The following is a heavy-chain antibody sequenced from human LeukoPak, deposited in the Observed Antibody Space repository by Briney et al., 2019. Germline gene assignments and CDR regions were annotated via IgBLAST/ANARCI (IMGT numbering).Heavy chain of an antibody. D-gene: IGHD3-9*01. Sequence: SETLSLTCAVYGGSFSGYYWSWIRQPPGKGLEWIGEVNHSGSTNYNPSLKSRVTISVDTSKNQFSLRLSSVTAADTAVYYCARITIFPPVYYYYGMDVWGQGTTVTVSS. CDR1: GGSFSGYY. J-gene: IGHJ6*02. V-gene: IGHV4-34*01. CDR2: VNHSGST. CDR3: ARITIFPPVYYYYGMDV.